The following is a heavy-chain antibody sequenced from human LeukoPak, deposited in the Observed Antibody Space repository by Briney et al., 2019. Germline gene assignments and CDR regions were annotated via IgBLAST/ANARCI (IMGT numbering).Heavy chain of an antibody. CDR2: INHSGTT. CDR3: ASYKVGLVGAATTYYYYYYGMDV. J-gene: IGHJ6*02. Sequence: PSETLSLTCAVYGGSFSGYYWSWIRQPPGKELEWIGEINHSGTTNYNPSLKSRVTISVDTSKNQFSLKLSSVTAADTAVYYCASYKVGLVGAATTYYYYYYGMDVWGQGTTVTVSS. D-gene: IGHD2-15*01. CDR1: GGSFSGYY. V-gene: IGHV4-34*01.